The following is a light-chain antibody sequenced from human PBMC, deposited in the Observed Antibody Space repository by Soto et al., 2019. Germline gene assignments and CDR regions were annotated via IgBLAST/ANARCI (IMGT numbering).Light chain of an antibody. V-gene: IGLV2-11*01. CDR3: CSFAGKSNWV. Sequence: QSALTQPRSVSGSPGQSVTISCTGTSSDVGGYNYVSWYQQHPGKAPKVMIYDVSKRPSGVPDRFSGSKSGNTASLTISGLQAGDGGDYYCCSFAGKSNWVFGGGTKLTVL. J-gene: IGLJ2*01. CDR1: SSDVGGYNY. CDR2: DVS.